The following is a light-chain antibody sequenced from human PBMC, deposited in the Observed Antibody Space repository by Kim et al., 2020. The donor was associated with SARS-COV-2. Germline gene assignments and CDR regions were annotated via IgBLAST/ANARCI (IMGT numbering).Light chain of an antibody. J-gene: IGLJ1*01. CDR2: DDS. CDR3: HVWDSSSNHPYV. CDR1: NIGSKS. V-gene: IGLV3-21*03. Sequence: SYELTQPPSVSVAPGKTAMITCGGNNIGSKSVPWYQQKPSQAPVLVVYDDSDRPSRSPERFSGSKSGDTSSLTVSRVEAGEEADYYCHVWDSSSNHPYVFGTGTKVTVL.